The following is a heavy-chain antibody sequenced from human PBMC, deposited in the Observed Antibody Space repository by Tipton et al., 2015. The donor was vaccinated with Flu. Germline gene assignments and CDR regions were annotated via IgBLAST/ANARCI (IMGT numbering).Heavy chain of an antibody. V-gene: IGHV4-61*02. CDR2: GSTSGTT. D-gene: IGHD3-10*01. Sequence: TLSLTCTVSGGSVTSGSYYWNWIRQPAGKGLEWIGRGSTSGTTNYNPSLQSRVTISVDTSKNQFSLRLISVTAADTAVYYCATSRPHRYSYGKDVWGQGATVSVSS. CDR3: ATSRPHRYSYGKDV. J-gene: IGHJ6*02. CDR1: GGSVTSGSYY.